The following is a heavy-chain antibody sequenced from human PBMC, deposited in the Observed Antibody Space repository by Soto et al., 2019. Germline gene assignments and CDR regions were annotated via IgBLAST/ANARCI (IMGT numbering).Heavy chain of an antibody. CDR2: INHSGST. J-gene: IGHJ5*02. V-gene: IGHV4-34*01. CDR1: VGSFSGYY. CDR3: ASRRAYYDFWSGYYSAPGWFDP. Sequence: AWATLALTCAVYVGSFSGYYWSWIPPPPRKGLEWIGEINHSGSTNYNPSLKSRVTISVDTSKNQFSLKLSSVTAADTAVYYCASRRAYYDFWSGYYSAPGWFDPWGQGTLVTVSS. D-gene: IGHD3-3*01.